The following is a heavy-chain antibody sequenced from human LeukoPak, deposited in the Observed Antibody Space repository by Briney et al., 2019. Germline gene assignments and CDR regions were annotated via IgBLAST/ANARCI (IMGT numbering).Heavy chain of an antibody. J-gene: IGHJ4*02. D-gene: IGHD2-21*01. Sequence: GGSLTLSCVASRCTFRRHWWNWVRQPPGQGLVWVSCINYDAKNTACADSVKGRFAISTDNAKNTFYLQMNSLRADDTAVYYCASTPQVRCDGAPCFPYFDYWGQGTLVTVSS. CDR1: RCTFRRHW. CDR3: ASTPQVRCDGAPCFPYFDY. CDR2: INYDAKNT. V-gene: IGHV3-74*01.